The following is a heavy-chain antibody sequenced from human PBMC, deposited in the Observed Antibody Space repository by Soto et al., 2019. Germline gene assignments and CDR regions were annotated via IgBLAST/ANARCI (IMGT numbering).Heavy chain of an antibody. CDR2: FYYGETT. J-gene: IGHJ4*02. Sequence: SEPLSLTWTVAVGSISVYFWTWIRQPPGEGLEWIGYFYYGETTNKKSSLNSRFTVSVDTSKSQFSLKVTCVTTADTAVYYCARGTYCGSDCYWTLDYWGQGKMVTVSS. V-gene: IGHV4-59*01. CDR1: VGSISVYF. CDR3: ARGTYCGSDCYWTLDY. D-gene: IGHD2-21*02.